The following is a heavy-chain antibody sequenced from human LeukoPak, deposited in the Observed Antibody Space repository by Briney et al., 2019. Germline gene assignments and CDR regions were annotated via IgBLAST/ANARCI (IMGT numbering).Heavy chain of an antibody. D-gene: IGHD6-13*01. CDR3: VRMDSRTWSRPAAFDI. J-gene: IGHJ3*02. CDR1: GFTLSNYG. CDR2: IWYDGTNK. V-gene: IGHV3-33*01. Sequence: GTSLRLSCAVSGFTLSNYGMHWVRQAPGKGLEWVAVIWYDGTNKYYVDSVKGRFAISRDNSKNTLYLQMNSLRPEDTTLYYCVRMDSRTWSRPAAFDIWGRGTMVTVSS.